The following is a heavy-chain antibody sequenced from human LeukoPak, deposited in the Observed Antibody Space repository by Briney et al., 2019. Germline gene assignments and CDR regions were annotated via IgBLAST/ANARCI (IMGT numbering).Heavy chain of an antibody. CDR1: GGSISSSSYY. V-gene: IGHV4-39*07. CDR3: ARDSPYDSSGYYYRPFQH. CDR2: IYYSGST. J-gene: IGHJ1*01. D-gene: IGHD3-22*01. Sequence: SETLSLTCTVSGGSISSSSYYWGWIRQPPGKGLEWIGSIYYSGSTYYNPSLKSRVTISVDTSKNQFSLKLSSVTAADTAVYYCARDSPYDSSGYYYRPFQHWGQGTLVTVSS.